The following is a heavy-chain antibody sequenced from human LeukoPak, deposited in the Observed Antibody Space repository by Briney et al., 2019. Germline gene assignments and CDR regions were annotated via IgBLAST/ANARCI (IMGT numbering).Heavy chain of an antibody. CDR1: GGSTSSSY. Sequence: SETLFLTCTVSGGSTSSSYWSWVRQPPGKGLEWIGYIDNSGSTNYNPSLKSRVTISLDTPKSQFSLKLSSVTAADTAVYYCARAPLYSGGSGWSIYYFYAMDVWGQGTTVTVSS. D-gene: IGHD6-19*01. CDR3: ARAPLYSGGSGWSIYYFYAMDV. V-gene: IGHV4-59*01. CDR2: IDNSGST. J-gene: IGHJ6*02.